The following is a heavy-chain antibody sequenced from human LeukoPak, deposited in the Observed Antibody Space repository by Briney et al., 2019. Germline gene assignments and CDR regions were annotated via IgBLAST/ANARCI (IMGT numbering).Heavy chain of an antibody. V-gene: IGHV3-23*01. CDR1: GFTFSSYA. CDR2: ISGSGGST. J-gene: IGHJ1*01. D-gene: IGHD2-2*02. Sequence: GGSLRLSCAASGFTFSSYAMSWVRQAPGKGLEWVSAISGSGGSTYYADSVKGRFTISRDNSKNTLYLQMNSLRAEDTAVYYCARLGYCSSTSCYIGYFPHWGQGTLVTVSS. CDR3: ARLGYCSSTSCYIGYFPH.